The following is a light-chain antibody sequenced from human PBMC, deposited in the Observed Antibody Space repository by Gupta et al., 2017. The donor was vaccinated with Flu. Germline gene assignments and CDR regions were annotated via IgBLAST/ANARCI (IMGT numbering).Light chain of an antibody. J-gene: IGKJ2*03. CDR3: QQSNTWPPRYS. V-gene: IGKV3-15*01. CDR2: GAS. Sequence: DIVMMQSPATLSVSPGERATLSCRASHNINYTLAWYQQKPGQTPRLLMYGASTRAKGVPARFSGSRSGTEFTLTISSLQSEDVAVYYCQQSNTWPPRYSFGQGTKLEIK. CDR1: HNINYT.